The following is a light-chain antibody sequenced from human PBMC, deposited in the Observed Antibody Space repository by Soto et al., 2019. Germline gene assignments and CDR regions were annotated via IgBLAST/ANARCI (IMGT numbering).Light chain of an antibody. V-gene: IGLV2-14*01. CDR3: SSYTSSSTFEVV. Sequence: QSALTQPASVSGSPGQSITISCTGTSSDVGGYNYVSWYQQHPGKAPKLMIYDVSNRPSGVSNRFSGSKSGNTASLTISGLQAEDEADYYCSSYTSSSTFEVVFGRGTKLTVL. CDR1: SSDVGGYNY. J-gene: IGLJ2*01. CDR2: DVS.